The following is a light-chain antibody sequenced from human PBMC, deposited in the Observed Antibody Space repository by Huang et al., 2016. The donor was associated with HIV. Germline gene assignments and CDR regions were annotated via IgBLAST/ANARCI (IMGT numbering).Light chain of an antibody. CDR1: QNINDF. CDR3: QQRSTWPRSIT. V-gene: IGKV3-11*01. CDR2: DAS. Sequence: EIVLTQSPATLSLSPGERATVSCSASQNINDFLAWYQQTPGQPPRLLIYDASTRASGIPASFSGNGSGTDFTLMISSLEPEDYAVYYCQQRSTWPRSITFGQGTRLEI. J-gene: IGKJ5*01.